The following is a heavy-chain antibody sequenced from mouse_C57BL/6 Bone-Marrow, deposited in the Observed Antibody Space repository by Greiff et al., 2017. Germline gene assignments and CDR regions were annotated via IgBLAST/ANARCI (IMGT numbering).Heavy chain of an antibody. CDR2: FYPGSGSL. V-gene: IGHV1-62-2*01. J-gene: IGHJ4*01. D-gene: IGHD1-2*01. CDR1: GYTFTEYT. Sequence: QVQLKQSGAELVKPGASVKLSCKASGYTFTEYTIHWVKQRSGQGLEWIGWFYPGSGSLKYNEKFKVKATLTVDKSSSTAYMLLSSLTSEDSAVYFCARFELRPLDYWGQGTSVTVSS. CDR3: ARFELRPLDY.